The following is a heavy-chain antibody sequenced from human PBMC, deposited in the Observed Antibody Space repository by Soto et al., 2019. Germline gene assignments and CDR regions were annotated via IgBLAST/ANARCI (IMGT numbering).Heavy chain of an antibody. CDR1: GFTFTSSA. J-gene: IGHJ4*02. CDR2: IVVGSGNT. Sequence: SVKVSCKASGFTFTSSAVQWVRQARGQRLEWIGWIVVGSGNTNYAQKFQERVTITRDMSTSTAYMELSSLRSEDTAVYYCAAVVAVAGQRSDYWGQGXLVTVSS. D-gene: IGHD6-19*01. CDR3: AAVVAVAGQRSDY. V-gene: IGHV1-58*01.